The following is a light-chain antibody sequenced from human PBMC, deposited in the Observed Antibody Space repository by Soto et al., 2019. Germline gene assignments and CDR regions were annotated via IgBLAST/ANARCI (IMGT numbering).Light chain of an antibody. CDR2: DVS. CDR1: SSDVGGYSY. J-gene: IGLJ1*01. Sequence: QSALTQPRSVSGSPGQSVTISCTGTSSDVGGYSYVSWYQHHPGKAPKLMIYDVSKRPSGVPDRFSGSKSGNTASLTISGLQAEDEADYYCCSYAGSYTYVFGTGTNSPS. V-gene: IGLV2-11*01. CDR3: CSYAGSYTYV.